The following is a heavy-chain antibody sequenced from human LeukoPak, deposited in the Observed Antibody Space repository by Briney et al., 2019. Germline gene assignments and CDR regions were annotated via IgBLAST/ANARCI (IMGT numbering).Heavy chain of an antibody. D-gene: IGHD7-27*01. CDR2: ISYSGTN. CDR1: GGSFKTRSYY. V-gene: IGHV4-39*01. J-gene: IGHJ5*02. CDR3: AILGTLPS. Sequence: SETLSLTCTVSGGSFKTRSYYCRWIRQPPGKGLEWIGSISYSGTNYNNPSLKSRVSISIDTSKKQFSVKLTSVTAADTAMYYCAILGTLPSWGQGTLVTVSS.